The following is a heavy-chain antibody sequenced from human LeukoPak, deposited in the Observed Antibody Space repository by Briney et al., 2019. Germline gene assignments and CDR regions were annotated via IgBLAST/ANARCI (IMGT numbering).Heavy chain of an antibody. CDR1: GFTFSSYA. Sequence: GGSLRLSXAASGFTFSSYAMSWVHQAPGKGMEWISAISGSGGSTYYADSVKGRFTISRDNSKNTLYLQMNSLRAEDTAVYYCAISLPNYYDSSGYSGFDYWGQGTLVTVSS. V-gene: IGHV3-23*01. CDR3: AISLPNYYDSSGYSGFDY. D-gene: IGHD3-22*01. CDR2: ISGSGGST. J-gene: IGHJ4*02.